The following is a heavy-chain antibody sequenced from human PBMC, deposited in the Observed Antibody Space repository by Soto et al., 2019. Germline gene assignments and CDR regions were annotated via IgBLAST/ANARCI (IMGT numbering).Heavy chain of an antibody. J-gene: IGHJ4*02. CDR3: AREYSSSWYYFDY. Sequence: QVQLVESGGGVVQPGRSLRLSCAASGLTFSSYAMHWVRQAPGKGLEWVAVISYDGSNKYYADSVKGRFTISRDNSKNTLYLQMNSLGAEDTAVYYCAREYSSSWYYFDYWGQGTLVTVSS. V-gene: IGHV3-30-3*01. CDR2: ISYDGSNK. D-gene: IGHD6-13*01. CDR1: GLTFSSYA.